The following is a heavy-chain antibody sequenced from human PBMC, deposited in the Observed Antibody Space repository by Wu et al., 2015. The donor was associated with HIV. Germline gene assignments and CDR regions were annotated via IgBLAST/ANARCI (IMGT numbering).Heavy chain of an antibody. V-gene: IGHV1-69*13. CDR3: ARDKVGPAVHRAIWFDP. CDR1: GGTFSSYA. CDR2: IIPIFGTA. D-gene: IGHD2-2*01. Sequence: QVQLVQSGAEVKKPGSSVKVSCKASGGTFSSYAISWVRQAPGQGLEWMGRIIPIFGTANYAQKFQGRVTITADESTSTAYMELSSLRSEDTAVYYCARDKVGPAVHRAIWFDPWGQGTLVHRLL. J-gene: IGHJ5*02.